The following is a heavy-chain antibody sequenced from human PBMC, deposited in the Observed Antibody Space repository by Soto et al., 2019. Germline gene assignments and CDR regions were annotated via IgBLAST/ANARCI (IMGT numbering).Heavy chain of an antibody. Sequence: QMQLVQSGAEARNPGASVKVYCKTSGYTFTGYYLNWVRQAPGRGLEWVGWINPKTGDTNNAQKFQGRVTMTTDTSISTGYMELSGLKSDDTAVYYCVTGDHLGRWGQGTRVTVSS. CDR3: VTGDHLGR. V-gene: IGHV1-2*02. J-gene: IGHJ4*02. CDR1: GYTFTGYY. CDR2: INPKTGDT.